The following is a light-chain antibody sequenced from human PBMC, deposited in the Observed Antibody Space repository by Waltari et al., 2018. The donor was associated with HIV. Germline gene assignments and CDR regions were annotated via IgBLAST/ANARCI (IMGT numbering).Light chain of an antibody. J-gene: IGLJ2*01. CDR2: SNT. Sequence: QSVLTQTPSASGTPGQRVTISCSGSSSNIGSNTVNWYQQLPGTAPKLLIYSNTQRPSGVPDRFSGSKSGTSASLAISGLQSEDEADYYCAAWDDSLNGVVFGGGTKLTVL. V-gene: IGLV1-44*01. CDR1: SSNIGSNT. CDR3: AAWDDSLNGVV.